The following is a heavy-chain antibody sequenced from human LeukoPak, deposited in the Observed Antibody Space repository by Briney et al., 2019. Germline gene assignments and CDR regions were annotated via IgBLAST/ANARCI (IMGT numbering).Heavy chain of an antibody. D-gene: IGHD3-10*01. J-gene: IGHJ4*02. CDR1: GFTFSSYA. V-gene: IGHV3-23*01. CDR3: TKGPGILWIGEPTY. CDR2: IGGSGGST. Sequence: GGSLRLSCAASGFTFSSYAMSWVRQAPGKGLEWVSSIGGSGGSTYYADSVKGRFTISRDNSKNTLYLQMNSLRAEDTAVYYCTKGPGILWIGEPTYGGQGCLVTVSS.